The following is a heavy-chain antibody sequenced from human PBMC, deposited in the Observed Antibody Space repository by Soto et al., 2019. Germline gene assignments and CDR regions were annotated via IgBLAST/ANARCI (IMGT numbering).Heavy chain of an antibody. CDR2: ISSSSSSI. CDR3: ASQPLERGSGGWFDP. CDR1: GFTFSSNR. Sequence: EVQLVESGGGLVQPGGSLRLSCVASGFTFSSNRMNWVRQAPGKGLEWVSFISSSSSSIYYADSVKGRFTISRDNAKNSLYLQMNSLRDEDTAVYYCASQPLERGSGGWFDPWGQGTLVTVSS. D-gene: IGHD1-1*01. J-gene: IGHJ5*02. V-gene: IGHV3-48*02.